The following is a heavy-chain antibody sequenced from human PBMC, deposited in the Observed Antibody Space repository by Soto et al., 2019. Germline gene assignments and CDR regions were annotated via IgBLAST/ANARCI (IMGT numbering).Heavy chain of an antibody. J-gene: IGHJ6*02. D-gene: IGHD6-13*01. CDR3: ARREDSSSCYQYYYYGMDV. CDR2: IIPIFGTA. CDR1: GGTFSSYA. V-gene: IGHV1-69*13. Sequence: ASVKVSCKASGGTFSSYAISWVRQAPGQGLEWMGGIIPIFGTANYAQKFQGRVTITADESTSTAYLELSSLRSEDTAVYYCARREDSSSCYQYYYYGMDVCGQGTTVTVYS.